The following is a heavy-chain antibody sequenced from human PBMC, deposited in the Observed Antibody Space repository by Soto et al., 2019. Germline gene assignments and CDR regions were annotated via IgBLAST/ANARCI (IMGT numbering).Heavy chain of an antibody. CDR1: GGSISSYY. V-gene: IGHV4-59*08. CDR2: IYYSGST. J-gene: IGHJ6*03. D-gene: IGHD3-3*01. Sequence: SETLSLTCTVSGGSISSYYWSWIRQPPGKGLEWIGYIYYSGSTNYNPSLKSRVTISVDTSKNQFSLKLSSVTAADTAVYYCARNHDFWSGYYYYYYMDVWGKGTTVTVSS. CDR3: ARNHDFWSGYYYYYYMDV.